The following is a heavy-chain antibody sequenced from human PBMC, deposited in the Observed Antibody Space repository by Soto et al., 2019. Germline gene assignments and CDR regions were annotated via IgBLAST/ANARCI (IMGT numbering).Heavy chain of an antibody. CDR3: ATTRYYYYGMDV. D-gene: IGHD1-26*01. CDR2: VYSDGST. V-gene: IGHV3-66*01. J-gene: IGHJ6*02. CDR1: GFTVSSNY. Sequence: GGSLRLSCAASGFTVSSNYMSWVRQAPGKGLEWVSIVYSDGSTYYADSVKGRFTISRDNSKNTLYLQMNSLRVEDTAMYYCATTRYYYYGMDVWGQGTTVTVSS.